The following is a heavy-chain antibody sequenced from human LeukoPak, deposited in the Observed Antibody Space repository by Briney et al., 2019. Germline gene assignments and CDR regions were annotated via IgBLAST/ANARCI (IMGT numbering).Heavy chain of an antibody. D-gene: IGHD3-10*01. V-gene: IGHV4-30-2*01. Sequence: SETLSLTCVVSGDSISSGGYSWSWIRQPPGKGLEWIGYIFHTGSTFYNPSLKSRVTISVDNSKNQFSLRLSSVTAADTAVYYCARELWFANAPGSWLDPWGQGTLVTV. CDR2: IFHTGST. CDR1: GDSISSGGYS. CDR3: ARELWFANAPGSWLDP. J-gene: IGHJ5*02.